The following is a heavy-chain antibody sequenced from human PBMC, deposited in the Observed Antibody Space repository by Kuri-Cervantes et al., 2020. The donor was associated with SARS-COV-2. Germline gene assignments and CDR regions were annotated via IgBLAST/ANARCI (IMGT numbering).Heavy chain of an antibody. J-gene: IGHJ4*02. CDR3: ASGELWADY. V-gene: IGHV3-30*03. D-gene: IGHD2-21*01. Sequence: LSLTCAASGFTFSSYGMHWVRQAPGKGLEWVAVISYDGSSKYYADSVKGRFTISRDNSKNTLYLQMNSLRAEDTAVYYCASGELWADYWGQGTLVTVSS. CDR1: GFTFSSYG. CDR2: ISYDGSSK.